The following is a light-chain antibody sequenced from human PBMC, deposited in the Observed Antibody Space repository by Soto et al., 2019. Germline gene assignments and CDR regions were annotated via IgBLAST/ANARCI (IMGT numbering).Light chain of an antibody. CDR1: QTIGTW. V-gene: IGKV1-5*03. J-gene: IGKJ1*01. Sequence: DIQMTQSPSTLSASVGDRVTITCRASQTIGTWLAWYQQKPGKAPKLLISRTSTLESGVPSRFSGSGSGTEFTLTISSLQPDDFATYHCQQDNSFPGTFGQGTKVE. CDR3: QQDNSFPGT. CDR2: RTS.